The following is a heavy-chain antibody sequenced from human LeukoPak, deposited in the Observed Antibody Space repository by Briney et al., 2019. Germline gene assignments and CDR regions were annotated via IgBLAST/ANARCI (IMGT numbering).Heavy chain of an antibody. CDR1: GYTFARYD. CDR3: ARGAGTDYYYYYMDV. CDR2: MNPNSGNT. D-gene: IGHD1-7*01. Sequence: GASVKVSCKASGYTFARYDIKWVRQATGHGLEWMGWMNPNSGNTGYAQKFQGRVTITRNTSRSTAYMELSSLRSEDTAVYYCARGAGTDYYYYYMDVWGKGTTVTVSS. V-gene: IGHV1-8*03. J-gene: IGHJ6*03.